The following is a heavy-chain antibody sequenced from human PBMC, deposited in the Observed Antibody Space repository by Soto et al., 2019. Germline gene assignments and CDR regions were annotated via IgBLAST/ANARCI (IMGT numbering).Heavy chain of an antibody. J-gene: IGHJ6*02. Sequence: SETLSLTCTVSGGSISSYYWSWIRQPPGKGLEWIGYIYYSGSTNYNPSLKSRVTISVDTSKNQFSLKLSSVTAADTAVYYCARDGIRAQYCSGGSCYPKYYYYGMDVWGQGTTVTVSS. CDR3: ARDGIRAQYCSGGSCYPKYYYYGMDV. V-gene: IGHV4-59*01. CDR1: GGSISSYY. D-gene: IGHD2-15*01. CDR2: IYYSGST.